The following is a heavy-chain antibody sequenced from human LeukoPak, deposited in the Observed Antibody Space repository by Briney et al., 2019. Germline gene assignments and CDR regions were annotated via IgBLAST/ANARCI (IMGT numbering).Heavy chain of an antibody. Sequence: SVKVSCKASGGSFSSYAISWVRQAPGQGLEWMGRIIPILGIANYAQKFQGRVTITVDKSTSIAYMELSSLRSEDTAVYYCARQDTTMVIPVDYWGPGTLVTVSS. CDR3: ARQDTTMVIPVDY. V-gene: IGHV1-69*04. D-gene: IGHD5-18*01. CDR1: GGSFSSYA. J-gene: IGHJ4*02. CDR2: IIPILGIA.